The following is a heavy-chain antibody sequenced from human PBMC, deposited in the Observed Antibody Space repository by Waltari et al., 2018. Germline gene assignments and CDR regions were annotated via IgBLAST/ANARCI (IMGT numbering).Heavy chain of an antibody. V-gene: IGHV3-23*01. J-gene: IGHJ4*02. Sequence: EVHLLESGGGLAQPGGSLRLSCAASGFNFISYAMSWVRQAPGKGMECVSGISESGFITKYADSVKGRFTVSRDNSKNTVFLQLNSRRAEDTAIYYCARHLYSIDYLELGNWGQGTLVTVSS. CDR1: GFNFISYA. CDR2: ISESGFIT. CDR3: ARHLYSIDYLELGN. D-gene: IGHD3-22*01.